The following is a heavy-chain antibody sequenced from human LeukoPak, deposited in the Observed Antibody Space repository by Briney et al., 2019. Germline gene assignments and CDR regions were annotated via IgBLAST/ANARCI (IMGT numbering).Heavy chain of an antibody. Sequence: GGSLRLSCAASGFTFSSYGMHWVRQAPGKGLEWVALISYDGSNKYYADSVKGRFTISRDNSKNTLYLQMNSLRAEDTAVYYCASPLVHGFDYWGQGTLVTVSS. V-gene: IGHV3-30*03. D-gene: IGHD6-6*01. CDR1: GFTFSSYG. J-gene: IGHJ4*02. CDR2: ISYDGSNK. CDR3: ASPLVHGFDY.